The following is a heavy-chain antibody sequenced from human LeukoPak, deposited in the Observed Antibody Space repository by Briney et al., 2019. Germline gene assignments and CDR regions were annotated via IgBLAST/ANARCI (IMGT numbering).Heavy chain of an antibody. V-gene: IGHV1-8*01. D-gene: IGHD6-13*01. CDR1: GYTFTSYD. J-gene: IGHJ4*02. CDR3: ARVRSAYRYSSSWYFFTF. Sequence: GASVKVSCKASGYTFTSYDINWVRQATGQGLEWMGWMNPNSGNTGYAQKFRGRVTMTRNTSISTAYMELSSLRSEDTAVYYCARVRSAYRYSSSWYFFTFWGQGTLVTVSS. CDR2: MNPNSGNT.